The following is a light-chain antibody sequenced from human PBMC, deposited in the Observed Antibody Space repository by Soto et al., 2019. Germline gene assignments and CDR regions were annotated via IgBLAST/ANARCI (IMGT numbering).Light chain of an antibody. J-gene: IGLJ3*02. CDR1: SGSVSTSYY. Sequence: QAVVTQEPSFSVSPGRTVTLTCGLSSGSVSTSYYPSWYQQTPGQAPRTLISNTNTRSSGVPDRFSGSILGSKAALTITGAQADDESDYYCVLYMGSGISVFGGGTKVTVL. CDR2: NTN. CDR3: VLYMGSGISV. V-gene: IGLV8-61*01.